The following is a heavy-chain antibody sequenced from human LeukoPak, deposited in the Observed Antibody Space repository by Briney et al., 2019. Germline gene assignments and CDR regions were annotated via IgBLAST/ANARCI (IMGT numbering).Heavy chain of an antibody. CDR3: AKDPQRGSPYYFDY. CDR2: ISGSGGST. Sequence: PRGSLRLSCAASGFTFTSYAMSWVRQAPGKGLEWVSSISGSGGSTFYVDSVKGRFTISRDITKNTLYLQMNSLRAEDTALYYCAKDPQRGSPYYFDYWGQGTLVTVSS. CDR1: GFTFTSYA. D-gene: IGHD1-26*01. J-gene: IGHJ4*02. V-gene: IGHV3-23*01.